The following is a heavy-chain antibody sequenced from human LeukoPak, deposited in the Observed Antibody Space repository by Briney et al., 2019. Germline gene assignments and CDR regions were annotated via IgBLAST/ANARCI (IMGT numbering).Heavy chain of an antibody. V-gene: IGHV3-9*01. CDR2: ISWNSGSI. CDR3: AKDFYYYGSGGGPFDI. D-gene: IGHD3-10*01. J-gene: IGHJ3*02. Sequence: GRSLRLSCAASGFTFDDYAMHWVRQAPGKGLEGVSGISWNSGSIGYADSVKGRFTISRDNAKNALYLQMNSLRAEDTALYYCAKDFYYYGSGGGPFDIWGQGTMVTVSS. CDR1: GFTFDDYA.